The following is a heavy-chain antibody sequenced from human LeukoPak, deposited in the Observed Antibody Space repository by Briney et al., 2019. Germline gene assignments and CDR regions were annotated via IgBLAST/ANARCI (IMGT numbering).Heavy chain of an antibody. Sequence: SETLSPTCAVSGDSISTTNWWSWVRQPPGKGLEWIGESYHSGSTNYNPSLKSRVIISVDKSKNQFSLKLRSVTAADTAVYYCARRHRADYFDYWGQGTLVTVSS. CDR1: GDSISTTNW. J-gene: IGHJ4*02. V-gene: IGHV4-4*02. CDR2: SYHSGST. CDR3: ARRHRADYFDY.